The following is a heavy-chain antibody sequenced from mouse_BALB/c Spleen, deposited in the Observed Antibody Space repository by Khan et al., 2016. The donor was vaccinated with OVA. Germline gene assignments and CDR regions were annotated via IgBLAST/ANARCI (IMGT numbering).Heavy chain of an antibody. CDR3: ARTYGSDFDY. CDR2: INPHVGET. V-gene: IGHV1-20*02. D-gene: IGHD1-1*01. Sequence: VQLKESGPELVKPGASVKISCKASGYSFTGYFMNWVMQSHGKSLEWIGRINPHVGETFYNQQFTGQATLTVDDSSSTAHMVLRSLASEDSAVYYCARTYGSDFDYWGQGTTRTVSS. J-gene: IGHJ2*01. CDR1: GYSFTGYF.